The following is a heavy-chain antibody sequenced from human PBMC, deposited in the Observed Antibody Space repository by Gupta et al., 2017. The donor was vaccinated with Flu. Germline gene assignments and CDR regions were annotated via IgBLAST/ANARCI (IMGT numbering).Heavy chain of an antibody. CDR3: ARAPDYFYNYMDV. CDR2: IIPMFGTT. Sequence: QVQQVQSGAEVKKPGSTVKVSCKDYGDTFRRYGINWVRQAPGQGFEWMGGIIPMFGTTNYAQKFQGRVTITADKSTTTAYMELSSLRSEDTAIYYCARAPDYFYNYMDVWGRGTTVTVSS. V-gene: IGHV1-69*06. J-gene: IGHJ6*03. CDR1: GDTFRRYG.